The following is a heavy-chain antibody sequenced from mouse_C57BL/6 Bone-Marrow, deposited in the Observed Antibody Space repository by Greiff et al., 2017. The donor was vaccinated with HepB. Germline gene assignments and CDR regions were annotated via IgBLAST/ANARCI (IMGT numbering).Heavy chain of an antibody. CDR3: ARCNFDY. Sequence: VQLQQSGPELVKPGASVKISCKASGYTFTDYYMNWVKQSHGKSLEWIGDINPNNGGTSYNQKFKGKATLTVDKSSSTAYMELRSLTSEDSAVYYCARCNFDYWRQGTTLTVSS. CDR1: GYTFTDYY. V-gene: IGHV1-26*01. CDR2: INPNNGGT. J-gene: IGHJ2*01.